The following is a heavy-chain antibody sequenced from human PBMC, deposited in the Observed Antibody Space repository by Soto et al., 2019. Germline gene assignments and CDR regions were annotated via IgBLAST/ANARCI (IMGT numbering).Heavy chain of an antibody. Sequence: QLQLQESGPGLVKPSETLSLTCTVSGGSISSSSYYWGWIRQPPGKGLEWFGSIYYSGSTYYNPSLKSRVTISVDTSKNQFSLKLSSVTAADTAVYYCARHKKARITMIVVVSNNWFDPWGQGTLVTVSS. D-gene: IGHD3-22*01. CDR2: IYYSGST. CDR1: GGSISSSSYY. V-gene: IGHV4-39*01. J-gene: IGHJ5*02. CDR3: ARHKKARITMIVVVSNNWFDP.